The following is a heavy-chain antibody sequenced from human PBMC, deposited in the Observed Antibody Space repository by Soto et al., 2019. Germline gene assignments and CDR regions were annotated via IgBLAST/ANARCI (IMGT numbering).Heavy chain of an antibody. Sequence: GGCLRLSCAASRFTGSSYAMSLFPQAPRKGLEWVSARRGSGANADSAGSVKGRFTISRDNSKNMLYLQMNSLRAEDTAVYYCAKDADPGYTSGWCFGYWGQGTQGTACS. J-gene: IGHJ4*02. CDR3: AKDADPGYTSGWCFGY. CDR1: RFTGSSYA. CDR2: RRGSGANA. V-gene: IGHV3-23*01. D-gene: IGHD6-19*01.